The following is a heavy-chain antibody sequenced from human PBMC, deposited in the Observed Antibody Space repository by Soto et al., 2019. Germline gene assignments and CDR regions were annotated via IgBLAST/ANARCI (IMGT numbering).Heavy chain of an antibody. J-gene: IGHJ3*02. CDR3: ARDTGYDHDAFDI. D-gene: IGHD5-12*01. CDR1: GYSFITSYH. CDR2: INPTGSMT. Sequence: ASVKVSCKASGYSFITSYHMHWVRQAPGQGLEWMGIINPTGSMTRYSQKFQGRLTMTRDTSTATDYMELSNLTSEDTAVYFCARDTGYDHDAFDIWGQGTRVTVSS. V-gene: IGHV1-46*01.